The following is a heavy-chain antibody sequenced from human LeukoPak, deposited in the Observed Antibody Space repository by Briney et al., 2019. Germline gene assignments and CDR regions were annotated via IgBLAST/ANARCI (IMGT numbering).Heavy chain of an antibody. CDR3: TRKRGYLNSYFDY. J-gene: IGHJ4*02. CDR2: IRSKAYGGTT. Sequence: PGGSLRLSCTASGFTFGDYAMSWFRQAPGKGLEWVGFIRSKAYGGTTEYAASVKGRFTISRDDSKSIAYLQMNSLKTEDTAVYYCTRKRGYLNSYFDYWGQGTLVTVSS. D-gene: IGHD2-2*01. CDR1: GFTFGDYA. V-gene: IGHV3-49*03.